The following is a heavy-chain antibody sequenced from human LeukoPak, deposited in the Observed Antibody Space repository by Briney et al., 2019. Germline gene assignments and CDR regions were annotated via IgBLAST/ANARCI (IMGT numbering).Heavy chain of an antibody. Sequence: SSETLSLTCTVSGGSISSSSYYWGWIRQPPGKGLEWIGSIYYSGSTYYNPSLKSRVTISVDTSKNQFSLKLSSVTAADTAVYYCATLSYGSGSYDDYWGQGTLVTVSS. J-gene: IGHJ4*02. D-gene: IGHD3-10*01. V-gene: IGHV4-39*07. CDR3: ATLSYGSGSYDDY. CDR1: GGSISSSSYY. CDR2: IYYSGST.